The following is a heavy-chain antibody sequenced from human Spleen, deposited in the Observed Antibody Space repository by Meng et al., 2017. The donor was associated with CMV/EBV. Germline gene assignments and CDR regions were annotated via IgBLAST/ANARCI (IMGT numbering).Heavy chain of an antibody. J-gene: IGHJ4*02. CDR1: GFNFYNDW. Sequence: SLSCAGSGFNFYNDWMSWVRQAPGRGLEWVGRIKSTIDGGTRDYAAPVKGRFTISRDASETTLYLQMNSLKTGDTAVYYCTQGGKVWGQGTLVTVSS. V-gene: IGHV3-15*01. CDR3: TQGGKV. CDR2: IKSTIDGGTR.